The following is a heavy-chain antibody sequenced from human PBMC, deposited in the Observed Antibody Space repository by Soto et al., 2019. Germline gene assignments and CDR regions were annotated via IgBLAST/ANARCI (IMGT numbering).Heavy chain of an antibody. J-gene: IGHJ6*02. CDR2: ISGYNGDT. CDR3: AKNGQPPYYYYGLDV. D-gene: IGHD2-8*01. Sequence: SVKVSCKASGYTFTRYGISWVRQAPGQGLEWMGWISGYNGDTTYAQKFQDRVSMTIDTSTGTAYMELRSMTSDDTAIYYCAKNGQPPYYYYGLDVWGQGTKVTVSS. CDR1: GYTFTRYG. V-gene: IGHV1-18*01.